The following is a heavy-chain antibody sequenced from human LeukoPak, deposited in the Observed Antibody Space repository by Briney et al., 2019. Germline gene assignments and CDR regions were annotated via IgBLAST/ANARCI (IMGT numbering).Heavy chain of an antibody. CDR3: AKDYSGSYYIDY. CDR1: GFTFSSYA. V-gene: IGHV3-23*01. D-gene: IGHD1-26*01. J-gene: IGHJ4*01. Sequence: GGSLRLSCAASGFTFSSYAMSWVRQAPGKGLEWVSAMSGSGGSTYYEDSVQGRFTISRDNSKNKLYLQMNSLRAEGTAVYYCAKDYSGSYYIDYWGQGTLVTVSS. CDR2: MSGSGGST.